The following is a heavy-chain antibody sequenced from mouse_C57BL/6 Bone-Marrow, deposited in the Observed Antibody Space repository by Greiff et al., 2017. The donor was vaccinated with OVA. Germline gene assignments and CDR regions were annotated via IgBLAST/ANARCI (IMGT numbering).Heavy chain of an antibody. CDR3: ARYYWDPYYFDY. Sequence: DVKLVESGGGLVQPGGSLSLSCAASGFTFTDYYMSWVRQPPGKALEWLGFIRNKANGYTTEYSASVKGRFTISRDNSQSILYLQMNALRAEDSATYYCARYYWDPYYFDYWGQGTTLTVSS. CDR2: IRNKANGYTT. J-gene: IGHJ2*01. D-gene: IGHD4-1*01. CDR1: GFTFTDYY. V-gene: IGHV7-3*01.